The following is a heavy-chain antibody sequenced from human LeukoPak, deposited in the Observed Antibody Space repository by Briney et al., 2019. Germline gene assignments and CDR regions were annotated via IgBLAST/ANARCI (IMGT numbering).Heavy chain of an antibody. Sequence: GGSLRLSCAASGFTFSSYSMNWVRQAPGKGLEWVSAISGSGGSTYYADSVKGRFTISRDNSKNTLYLQMNSLRAEDTAVYYCAKDESIVATIGYYWGQGTLVTVSS. CDR1: GFTFSSYS. CDR2: ISGSGGST. V-gene: IGHV3-23*01. CDR3: AKDESIVATIGYY. D-gene: IGHD5-12*01. J-gene: IGHJ4*02.